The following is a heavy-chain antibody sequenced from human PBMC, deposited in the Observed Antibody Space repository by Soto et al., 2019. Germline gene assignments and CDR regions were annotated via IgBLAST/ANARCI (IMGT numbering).Heavy chain of an antibody. V-gene: IGHV3-30*18. CDR3: AKDRGSRPFDY. CDR2: IPYDGSNK. Sequence: GGSLRLSCAASGFTFSSYGMHWVRQAPGKGLEWVAVIPYDGSNKYYADSVKGRFTISRDNSKNTLYLQMNSLRAEDTAVYYCAKDRGSRPFDYWGQGTLVTVSS. CDR1: GFTFSSYG. J-gene: IGHJ4*02. D-gene: IGHD3-16*01.